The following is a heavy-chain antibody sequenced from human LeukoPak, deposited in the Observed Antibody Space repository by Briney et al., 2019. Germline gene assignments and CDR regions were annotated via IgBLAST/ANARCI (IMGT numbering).Heavy chain of an antibody. CDR3: AREFRDIGWFDP. CDR1: GGTFSSYA. Sequence: SVKVSCKASGGTFSSYAISWVRQAPGQGLEWMGGIIPIFGTANYAQKFQGRVTITADESTSTAYMELSSLRSEDAAVYYCAREFRDIGWFDPWGQGTLVTVSS. CDR2: IIPIFGTA. V-gene: IGHV1-69*13. D-gene: IGHD2-15*01. J-gene: IGHJ5*02.